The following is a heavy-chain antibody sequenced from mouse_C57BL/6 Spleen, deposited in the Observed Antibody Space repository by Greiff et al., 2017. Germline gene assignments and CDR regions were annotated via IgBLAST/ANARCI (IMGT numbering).Heavy chain of an antibody. CDR2: IHPSDSDT. CDR1: GYTFTSYW. V-gene: IGHV1-74*01. D-gene: IGHD4-1*01. J-gene: IGHJ2*01. Sequence: QVQLQQPGAELVKPGASVKVSCKASGYTFTSYWMHWVKQRPGQGLEWIGRIHPSDSDTNYNQKFKGKATLTVDKSSSTAYVQLSSLTSEDSAVYYCEIWNCDGLFDYWGQGTTLTVSS. CDR3: EIWNCDGLFDY.